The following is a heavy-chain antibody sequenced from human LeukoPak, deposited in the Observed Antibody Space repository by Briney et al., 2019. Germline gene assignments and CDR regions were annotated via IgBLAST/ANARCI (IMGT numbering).Heavy chain of an antibody. CDR3: AGTTRYYYYYMDV. J-gene: IGHJ6*03. CDR1: GFTFADYG. V-gene: IGHV3-20*04. CDR2: INWNGGST. D-gene: IGHD4-17*01. Sequence: PGGSLRLSCAVSGFTFADYGMSWVPQAPGKGLEWVSGINWNGGSTGYADSVKGRFTISRDDAKNSLYLQMNSLRAEDTALYYCAGTTRYYYYYMDVWGKGTTVTVSS.